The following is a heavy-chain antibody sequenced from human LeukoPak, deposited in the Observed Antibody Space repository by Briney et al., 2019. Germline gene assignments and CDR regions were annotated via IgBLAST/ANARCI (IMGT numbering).Heavy chain of an antibody. Sequence: GGSLRLSCAASGFTFSSYWMHWVRQAPGKGLVWVSRINSDGSSTSYADSVKGRFTISRDNAKNTLYLQMNSLRAEDTAVYYCARDGTYYDIWCGEYGMDVWGQGTTVTVSS. CDR3: ARDGTYYDIWCGEYGMDV. J-gene: IGHJ6*02. D-gene: IGHD3-3*01. CDR1: GFTFSSYW. CDR2: INSDGSST. V-gene: IGHV3-74*01.